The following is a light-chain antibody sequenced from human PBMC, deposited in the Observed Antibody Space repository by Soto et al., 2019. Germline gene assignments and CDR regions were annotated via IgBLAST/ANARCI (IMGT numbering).Light chain of an antibody. J-gene: IGLJ2*01. CDR3: SSYGGSNTVV. Sequence: QSAVTQPPSASGSPGQSVTISCTGSSSDVCGYNYVSWYQQHPGKAPKLMIYEVSKRPSGVPDRLSGSKSGNTASLTVSGLQAEDEADYYCSSYGGSNTVVFGGGTKLTVL. CDR2: EVS. V-gene: IGLV2-8*01. CDR1: SSDVCGYNY.